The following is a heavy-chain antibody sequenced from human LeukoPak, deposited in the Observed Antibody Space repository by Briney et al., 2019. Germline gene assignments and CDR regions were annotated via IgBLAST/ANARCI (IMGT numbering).Heavy chain of an antibody. Sequence: EGSLRLSCAASGFTFSSYAMSWVRQAPGKGLEWVSAISGSGGSTYYADSVKGRFTISRDNSKNTLYLQMNSLRAEDTAVYYCAKYGGYDWRQTDYWGQGTLVTVSS. CDR2: ISGSGGST. CDR3: AKYGGYDWRQTDY. CDR1: GFTFSSYA. D-gene: IGHD5-12*01. J-gene: IGHJ4*02. V-gene: IGHV3-23*01.